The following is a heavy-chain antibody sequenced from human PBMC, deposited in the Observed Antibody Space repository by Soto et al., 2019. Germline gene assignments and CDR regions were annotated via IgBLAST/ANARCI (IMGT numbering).Heavy chain of an antibody. D-gene: IGHD6-6*01. CDR3: TVSRWAARAHYYYGMDV. Sequence: GGSLRLSCAASGFTFNNAWMSWVRQAPGKGLEWVGRIKSTVDGGTTDYAAPVKGRFTISRDDSRNTLDLQMHSLKTEDTGVYYCTVSRWAARAHYYYGMDVWGQGATVTVSS. CDR2: IKSTVDGGTT. CDR1: GFTFNNAW. V-gene: IGHV3-15*01. J-gene: IGHJ6*02.